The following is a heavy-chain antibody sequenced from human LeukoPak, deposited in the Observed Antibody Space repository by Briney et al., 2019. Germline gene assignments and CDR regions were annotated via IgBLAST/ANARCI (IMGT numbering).Heavy chain of an antibody. J-gene: IGHJ4*02. CDR1: GFTFSSYG. Sequence: GGSLRLSCAASGFTFSSYGMHWVRQAPGKGLEWVAVIWYGGSNKYYADSVKGRFTISRDNSKNTLYLQMNSLRAEDTAVYYCARMGTSCPFDYWGQGTLVTVSS. D-gene: IGHD2-2*01. CDR3: ARMGTSCPFDY. CDR2: IWYGGSNK. V-gene: IGHV3-33*01.